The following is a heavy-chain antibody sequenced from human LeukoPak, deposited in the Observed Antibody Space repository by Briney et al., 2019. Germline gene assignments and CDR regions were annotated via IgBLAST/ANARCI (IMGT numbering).Heavy chain of an antibody. CDR3: AKGAQYDFWSGYTLEYFDV. Sequence: GGSLRLSCAASGFTFSSCAMNWVRQAPGKGLEWVSFISGSGSSTHYADSVKGRFTISRDNSNNTLYLQINSLRADDTAAYYCAKGAQYDFWSGYTLEYFDVWGKGTLVTVSS. J-gene: IGHJ4*02. CDR2: ISGSGSST. V-gene: IGHV3-23*01. CDR1: GFTFSSCA. D-gene: IGHD3-3*01.